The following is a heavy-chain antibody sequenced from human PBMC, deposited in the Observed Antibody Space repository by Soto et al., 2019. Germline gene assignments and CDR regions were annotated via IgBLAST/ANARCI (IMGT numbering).Heavy chain of an antibody. CDR3: ARVYFVGGVHFDY. Sequence: PSETLSLTCTVPGGSISSGDYYWSWIRQPPGKGLEWIGYIYYSGSTYSNPSLKSRLTISVDTSKNQFSLKLSSVTAADTAVYYCARVYFVGGVHFDYWGQGTLVTVSS. CDR1: GGSISSGDYY. J-gene: IGHJ4*02. D-gene: IGHD1-26*01. V-gene: IGHV4-30-4*01. CDR2: IYYSGST.